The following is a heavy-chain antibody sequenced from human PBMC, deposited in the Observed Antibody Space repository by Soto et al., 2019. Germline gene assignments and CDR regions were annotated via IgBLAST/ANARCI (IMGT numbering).Heavy chain of an antibody. Sequence: EVQLLESGGGLVQPGGSLRLSCAASGFTFSSYAMSWVRQAPGKGLELVSSISSTGRSTYYADSVKGRFTIPRDNSKNTLYLQMNSLRAEDTAVYYCAKGRVDGDWTVDAFDTWGRGTTVTVSS. D-gene: IGHD2-21*01. V-gene: IGHV3-23*01. CDR2: ISSTGRST. J-gene: IGHJ3*02. CDR3: AKGRVDGDWTVDAFDT. CDR1: GFTFSSYA.